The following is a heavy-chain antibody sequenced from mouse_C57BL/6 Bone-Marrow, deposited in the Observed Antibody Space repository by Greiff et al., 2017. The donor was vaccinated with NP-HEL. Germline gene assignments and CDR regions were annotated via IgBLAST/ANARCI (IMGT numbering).Heavy chain of an antibody. D-gene: IGHD2-4*01. Sequence: QVQLQQSGAELARPGASVKLSCKASGYTFTSYGISWVTQRTGQGLEWIGEIYPRSGNTYYNEKFKGKATLTADKSSSTAYMELRSLTSEDSAVYFCARRGEIYYDYWFAYWGQGTLVTVSA. CDR1: GYTFTSYG. J-gene: IGHJ3*01. CDR3: ARRGEIYYDYWFAY. V-gene: IGHV1-81*01. CDR2: IYPRSGNT.